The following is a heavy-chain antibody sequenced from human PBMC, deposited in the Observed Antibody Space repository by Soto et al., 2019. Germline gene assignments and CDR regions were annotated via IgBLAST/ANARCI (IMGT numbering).Heavy chain of an antibody. Sequence: GRSLRLSCAASGFTFSSYGMHWVRQAPGKGLEWVAVIWHDGSNKYYADSVKGRFTISRDNSKNTLYLQMNSLRAEDTAVYYCARASGWYVSDYWGQGTLVTVSS. J-gene: IGHJ4*02. CDR3: ARASGWYVSDY. CDR2: IWHDGSNK. D-gene: IGHD6-19*01. CDR1: GFTFSSYG. V-gene: IGHV3-33*01.